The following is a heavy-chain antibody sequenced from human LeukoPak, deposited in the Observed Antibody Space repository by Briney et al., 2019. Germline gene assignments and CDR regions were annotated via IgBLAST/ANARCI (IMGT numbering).Heavy chain of an antibody. CDR2: IYHSGRT. CDR3: ANSFSADDAFDI. D-gene: IGHD2-21*01. Sequence: KASETLSLTCTVSGGSISSSSYYWGWIRQPPGKGLEWIGIIYHSGRTDYNPSLKSRVTISEDTSKNQFSLKLSSVTAADTAVYYCANSFSADDAFDIWGQGTMVTVSS. J-gene: IGHJ3*02. CDR1: GGSISSSSYY. V-gene: IGHV4-39*01.